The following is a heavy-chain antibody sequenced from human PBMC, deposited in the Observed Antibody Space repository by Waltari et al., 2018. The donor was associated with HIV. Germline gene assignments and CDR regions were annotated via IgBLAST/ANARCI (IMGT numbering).Heavy chain of an antibody. D-gene: IGHD1-26*01. CDR2: INPNSGKT. CDR3: ARDGVGDAVFDY. J-gene: IGHJ4*02. CDR1: GYNFTGYY. Sequence: QVQLLQSGPEVRKPGASVKVSCRASGYNFTGYYMHWVRQAPGQGLEWMGWINPNSGKTHFAQKFKGRVTLTRVTSIRTAYLEMRRLKSDDTAIYYCARDGVGDAVFDYWGQGTLVTVS. V-gene: IGHV1-2*02.